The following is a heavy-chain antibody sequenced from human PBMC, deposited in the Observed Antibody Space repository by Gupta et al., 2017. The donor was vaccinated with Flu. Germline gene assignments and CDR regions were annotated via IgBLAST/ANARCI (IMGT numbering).Heavy chain of an antibody. CDR3: ARNTTSAGGFVY. Sequence: QVQLQQWGAGLLKPSETLSLTCAVYGGSFSGYYWSWIRQPPGKGLEWIGEINHSGSTNYNPSLKSRVTISVDTSKKQFSLKLSSVTAADTAVYYCARNTTSAGGFVYWGQGTLATDSS. CDR2: INHSGST. J-gene: IGHJ4*02. CDR1: GGSFSGYY. V-gene: IGHV4-34*01. D-gene: IGHD1-26*01.